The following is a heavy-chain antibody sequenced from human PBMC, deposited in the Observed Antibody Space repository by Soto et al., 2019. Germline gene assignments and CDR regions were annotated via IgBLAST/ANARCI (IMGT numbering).Heavy chain of an antibody. CDR1: GFSFSAYS. CDR2: TSTSSTTK. V-gene: IGHV3-48*02. Sequence: GGSLRLSCAASGFSFSAYSMNWVRQAPGKGLEWIAYTSTSSTTKYYADSVRGRFSISRDNANDLLYLDMDKLRDEGTGIYYCAGSYSSGNWYFDYWGLGTPVTVSS. J-gene: IGHJ4*02. D-gene: IGHD3-10*01. CDR3: AGSYSSGNWYFDY.